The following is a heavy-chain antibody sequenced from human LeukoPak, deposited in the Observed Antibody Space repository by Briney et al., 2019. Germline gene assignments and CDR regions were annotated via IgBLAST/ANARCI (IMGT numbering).Heavy chain of an antibody. Sequence: GGSLTLSCAASGFTFSDYYMSWIRQAPGKALDWVSYISRSDNTIYYADSVKGRFTVSRDNAKISLYLQMNSRRDDARAVFYCARVSSSSLFAYWGQGTLVTVSS. CDR3: ARVSSSSLFAY. CDR2: ISRSDNTI. CDR1: GFTFSDYY. J-gene: IGHJ4*02. D-gene: IGHD6-6*01. V-gene: IGHV3-11*04.